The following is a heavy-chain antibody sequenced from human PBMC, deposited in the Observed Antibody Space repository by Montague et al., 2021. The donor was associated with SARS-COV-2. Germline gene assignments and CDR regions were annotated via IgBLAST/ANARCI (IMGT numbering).Heavy chain of an antibody. Sequence: SETLSLTCAVHGTSFSGYYWNWIRQPPGKGLEWIGEINHGGSTKYSPSLKSRLTISADTSKNQFSLKLTSVAAADTAVYYCARLRDGVVPSPILGVGPYYSYYSMDVWERGTTVTVSS. D-gene: IGHD3-10*01. J-gene: IGHJ6*03. CDR1: GTSFSGYY. V-gene: IGHV4-34*01. CDR2: INHGGST. CDR3: ARLRDGVVPSPILGVGPYYSYYSMDV.